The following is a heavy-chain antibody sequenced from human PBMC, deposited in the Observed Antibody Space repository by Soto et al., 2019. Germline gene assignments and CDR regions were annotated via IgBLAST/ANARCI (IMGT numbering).Heavy chain of an antibody. Sequence: EVQLVESGGGLVQPGGSLRLSCAASGFTFSNYWMSWVRQAPGKGLEWVASINPDGTLKYYVDSVKGRFTISRDNAKNSFSLQMISLRAEDTAVYSCARWKSSGWYLDIWGQGTLLYVSS. V-gene: IGHV3-7*03. D-gene: IGHD6-19*01. J-gene: IGHJ4*02. CDR3: ARWKSSGWYLDI. CDR2: INPDGTLK. CDR1: GFTFSNYW.